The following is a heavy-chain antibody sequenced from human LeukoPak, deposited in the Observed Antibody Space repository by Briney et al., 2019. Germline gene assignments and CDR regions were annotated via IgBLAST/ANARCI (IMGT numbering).Heavy chain of an antibody. Sequence: ASVKVSCKACGYTFTGHYLHWVRQAPGQGLEWVAWINPKSGGTDYAQKFQGRVAVTTNTSISTAYMEMRRLISDDTAVYYCARAIVAEPAAIDDYWGQGTLVTVSS. D-gene: IGHD2-2*01. J-gene: IGHJ4*02. CDR2: INPKSGGT. V-gene: IGHV1-2*02. CDR3: ARAIVAEPAAIDDY. CDR1: GYTFTGHY.